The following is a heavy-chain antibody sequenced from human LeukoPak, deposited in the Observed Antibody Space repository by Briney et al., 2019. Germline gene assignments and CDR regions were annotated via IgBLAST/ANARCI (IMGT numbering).Heavy chain of an antibody. Sequence: MSSETLSLTCTVSGGSISSGGYYWSWIRQHPGKGLEWIGYIYYSGSTYYNPSLKSRVTISVDTSKNQFSLKLSSVTAADTAVYYCAYSGYDSGTFDYWGQGTLVTVSS. CDR2: IYYSGST. CDR3: AYSGYDSGTFDY. D-gene: IGHD5-12*01. CDR1: GGSISSGGYY. V-gene: IGHV4-31*03. J-gene: IGHJ4*02.